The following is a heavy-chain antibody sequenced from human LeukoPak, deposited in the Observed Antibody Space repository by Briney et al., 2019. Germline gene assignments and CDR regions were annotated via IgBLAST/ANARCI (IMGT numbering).Heavy chain of an antibody. CDR2: ISGSGGST. Sequence: GGSLRLSCAASGFTFSSYAMSWVRQAPGKGLEWVSAISGSGGSTYYADSVKGRFTISRDNSKNTLYLQMNSLRAEDTAVYYCAKGFKASYSSGWYGAGHFDYWGQGTLVTVSS. D-gene: IGHD6-19*01. CDR1: GFTFSSYA. V-gene: IGHV3-23*01. J-gene: IGHJ4*02. CDR3: AKGFKASYSSGWYGAGHFDY.